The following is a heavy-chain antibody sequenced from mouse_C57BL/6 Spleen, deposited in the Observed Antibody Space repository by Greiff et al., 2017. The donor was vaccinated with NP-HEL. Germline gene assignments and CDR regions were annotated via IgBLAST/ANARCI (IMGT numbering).Heavy chain of an antibody. D-gene: IGHD1-1*01. CDR3: ARAHYYGSSYGDAMDY. CDR2: IWSGGST. CDR1: GFSLTSYG. V-gene: IGHV2-2*01. J-gene: IGHJ4*01. Sequence: VKLVESGPGLVQPSHSLSITCTVSGFSLTSYGVHWVRQSPGKGLEWLGVIWSGGSTDYNAAFISRLSISKDNSKSQVFFKMNSLQADDTAIYYCARAHYYGSSYGDAMDYWGQGTSVTVSS.